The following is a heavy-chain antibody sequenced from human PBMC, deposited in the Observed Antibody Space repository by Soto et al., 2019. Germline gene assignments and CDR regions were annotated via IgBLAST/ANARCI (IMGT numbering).Heavy chain of an antibody. J-gene: IGHJ6*02. Sequence: SETLSLTCAVYGGSFSGYYWSWIRQPPGKGLEWIGEINHSGSTNYNPSLKSRVTISVDTSKNQFSLKLSSVTAADTAVYYCARGRSYYYYGMDVWGQGTTVTVSS. CDR1: GGSFSGYY. V-gene: IGHV4-34*01. CDR2: INHSGST. CDR3: ARGRSYYYYGMDV.